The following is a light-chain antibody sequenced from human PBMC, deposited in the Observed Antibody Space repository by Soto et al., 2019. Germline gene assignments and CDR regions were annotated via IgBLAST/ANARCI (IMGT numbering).Light chain of an antibody. CDR2: EVT. CDR1: SNDVGGYNY. Sequence: QSALTQPASVSGSPGQSVTVSCALTSNDVGGYNYVSWYQQHPGRAPKLMIYEVTNRPLGVSNRFSGSKSGNTASLTISGLQAEDEADYYCSSYSNSNTLWVFGGGTKVTVL. CDR3: SSYSNSNTLWV. J-gene: IGLJ3*02. V-gene: IGLV2-14*01.